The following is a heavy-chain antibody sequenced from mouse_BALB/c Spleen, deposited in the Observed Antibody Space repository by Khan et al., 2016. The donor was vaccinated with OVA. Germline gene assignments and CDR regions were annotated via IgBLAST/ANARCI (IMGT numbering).Heavy chain of an antibody. J-gene: IGHJ2*01. Sequence: VQLQQSGTVLARPGASVKMSCKASGYTFTNYWMHWVKQRPGQGLEWIGTIYPGNSDTNYNQKFTGKAKLTAVTSTSTAHLELSSLTNEDSAVYYCARNGFGNYEIWDYWGQGTTLTVSS. CDR3: ARNGFGNYEIWDY. V-gene: IGHV1-5*01. CDR1: GYTFTNYW. CDR2: IYPGNSDT. D-gene: IGHD2-1*01.